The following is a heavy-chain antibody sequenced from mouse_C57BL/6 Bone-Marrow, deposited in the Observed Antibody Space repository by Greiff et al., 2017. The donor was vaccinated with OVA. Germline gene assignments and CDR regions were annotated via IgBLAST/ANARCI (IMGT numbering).Heavy chain of an antibody. CDR2: INPNNGGT. CDR1: GYTFTDYY. CDR3: ASGYDGYYAWFAY. D-gene: IGHD2-3*01. V-gene: IGHV1-26*01. J-gene: IGHJ3*01. Sequence: EVQLQQSGPELVQPGASVKISCKASGYTFTDYYMNWVKQSHGKSLEWIGDINPNNGGTSYNQKFKGKATLTVDKSSSTANMELRSRTSEDSAVYYCASGYDGYYAWFAYWGQGTRVTVSA.